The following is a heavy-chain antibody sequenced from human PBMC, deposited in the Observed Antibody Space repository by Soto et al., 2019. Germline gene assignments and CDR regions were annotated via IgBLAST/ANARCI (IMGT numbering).Heavy chain of an antibody. V-gene: IGHV5-51*01. CDR3: VRMRREYSGVGSPYYLDY. D-gene: IGHD2-21*01. J-gene: IGHJ4*02. Sequence: GESLKISCEGSGYSFPSYWIGWVRQMPGKGLEWMAIIYPSDSDTHYSPSFEGQVTISADKSISTAYLQWNSLKASDTAMYYCVRMRREYSGVGSPYYLDYWGQGSLVTVSS. CDR2: IYPSDSDT. CDR1: GYSFPSYW.